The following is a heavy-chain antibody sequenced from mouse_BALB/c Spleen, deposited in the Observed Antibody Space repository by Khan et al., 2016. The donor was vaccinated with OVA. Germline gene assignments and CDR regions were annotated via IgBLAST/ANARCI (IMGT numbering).Heavy chain of an antibody. Sequence: EVKLLESGPELVKPWASVKMSCKATGYIFTNCVRHWVKQKFGQGLEWIGNINRYNGGTKYNEKLKGKATLASDKSSITAYMELSSLTSEDSAVYYCANGNGRSYNIDYWGQGTTLTLSS. CDR3: ANGNGRSYNIDY. CDR2: INRYNGGT. CDR1: GYIFTNCV. D-gene: IGHD6-1*01. V-gene: IGHV1S136*01. J-gene: IGHJ2*01.